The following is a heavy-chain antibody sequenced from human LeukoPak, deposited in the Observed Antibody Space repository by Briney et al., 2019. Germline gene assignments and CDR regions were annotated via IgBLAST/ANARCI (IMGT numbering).Heavy chain of an antibody. CDR2: INHSGST. CDR3: ASGGYSGSYWMLVDY. CDR1: GGSFSGYY. V-gene: IGHV4-34*01. D-gene: IGHD1-26*01. J-gene: IGHJ4*02. Sequence: PSETLSLTCAVYGGSFSGYYWSWIRQPPGKGLEWIGEINHSGSTNYNPSLKSRVTISVDTSKNQFSLNLSSVTAADTAVYYCASGGYSGSYWMLVDYWGQGTLVTVSS.